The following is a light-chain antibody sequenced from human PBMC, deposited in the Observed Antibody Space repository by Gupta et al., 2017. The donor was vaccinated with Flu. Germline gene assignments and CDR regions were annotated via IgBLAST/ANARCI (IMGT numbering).Light chain of an antibody. V-gene: IGKV2-28*01. CDR1: QSLLHSNGYNY. CDR3: MQSLQMTPRT. J-gene: IGKJ4*02. CDR2: LGS. Sequence: TPGEPASISCRSSQSLLHSNGYNYRDWDLQKPGQSPQLVSYLGSNRASGVPDRCSGSGSGTDLTLKISSVEAEDVGVDYCMQSLQMTPRTFGEGTKVEIK.